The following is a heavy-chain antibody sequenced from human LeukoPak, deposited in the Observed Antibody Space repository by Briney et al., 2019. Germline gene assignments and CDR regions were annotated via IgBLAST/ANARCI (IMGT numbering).Heavy chain of an antibody. V-gene: IGHV3-7*01. D-gene: IGHD6-19*01. J-gene: IGHJ4*02. Sequence: GGSLRLSCAASGFTFSSYWMSWVRQAPGKGLEWVANIKQDGSEKYYVDSVKGRFTISRDNAKNSLYLQMNSLRAEDTAVYYCARVNSGWYAGFDYWGQGTLVTVSS. CDR1: GFTFSSYW. CDR2: IKQDGSEK. CDR3: ARVNSGWYAGFDY.